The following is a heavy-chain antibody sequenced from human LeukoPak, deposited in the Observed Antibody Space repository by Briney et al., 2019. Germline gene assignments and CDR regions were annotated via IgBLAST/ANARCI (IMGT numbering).Heavy chain of an antibody. CDR2: IRSKANNYAT. D-gene: IGHD3-10*01. V-gene: IGHV3-73*01. CDR3: TKPRGYGSGTYYDY. J-gene: IGHJ4*02. Sequence: GGSLKLSCAASGFTFSGSAVHWVRQASGKGLEWVGRIRSKANNYATTYAASVKGRFTISRDDSKNTAYLQMSSLETEDTAIYYCTKPRGYGSGTYYDYWGQGTLVTVSS. CDR1: GFTFSGSA.